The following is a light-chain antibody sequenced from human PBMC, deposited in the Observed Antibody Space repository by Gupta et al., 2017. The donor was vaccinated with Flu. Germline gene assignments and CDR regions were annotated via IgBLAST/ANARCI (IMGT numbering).Light chain of an antibody. CDR1: QSVSSN. V-gene: IGKV3-15*01. CDR2: GAS. Sequence: ERVMTQSPATLSVSPGERATLSCRAGQSVSSNLAWYQQKPGQAPRLLIYGASTKATGIPARFSGSGSGTEFTLTISSLQYEDFAIYYCQQYNNWPPRTFGQGTKVEIK. CDR3: QQYNNWPPRT. J-gene: IGKJ1*01.